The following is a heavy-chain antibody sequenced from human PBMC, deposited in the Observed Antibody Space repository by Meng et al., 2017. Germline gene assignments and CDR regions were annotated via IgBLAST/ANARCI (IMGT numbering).Heavy chain of an antibody. D-gene: IGHD2-15*01. J-gene: IGHJ4*01. CDR3: AKGLVPPCRGANCYHFDS. V-gene: IGHV3-7*03. CDR2: IKQDGSEK. Sequence: GGSLRLSCAASGFTFSSYWMSWVRQAPGKGLEWVANIKQDGSEKYYVDSVKGRFTISRDNAKNSLYLQVNSLRVEDTAIYFCAKGLVPPCRGANCYHFDSWGRGTLVTVSS. CDR1: GFTFSSYW.